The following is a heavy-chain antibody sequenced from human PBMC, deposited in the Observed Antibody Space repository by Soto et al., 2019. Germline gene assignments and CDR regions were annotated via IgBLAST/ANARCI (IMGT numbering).Heavy chain of an antibody. CDR1: GYTFTSYD. CDR3: ARGYDFWSGYYPHDAFDI. Sequence: ASVKVSCKASGYTFTSYDINWVRQATGQGLEWMGWMNPNSGNTGYAQKFQGRVTMTRNTSISTAYMELSSLRSEDTAVYYCARGYDFWSGYYPHDAFDIWGQGTMVTVSS. CDR2: MNPNSGNT. J-gene: IGHJ3*02. V-gene: IGHV1-8*01. D-gene: IGHD3-3*01.